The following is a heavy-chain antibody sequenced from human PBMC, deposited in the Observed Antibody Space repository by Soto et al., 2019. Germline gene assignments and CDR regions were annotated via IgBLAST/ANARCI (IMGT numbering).Heavy chain of an antibody. J-gene: IGHJ4*02. V-gene: IGHV4-59*01. CDR3: ARQTPADYGDTRRGYFDY. CDR2: IYYSGST. D-gene: IGHD4-17*01. Sequence: SETLSLTCTVSGGSISSYCWSWIRQPPGKGLEWVGYIYYSGSTNYNPSLKRRVTISVDTSKNQFSLKPSSVTAADTAVYYCARQTPADYGDTRRGYFDYWGQGTLVTVSS. CDR1: GGSISSYC.